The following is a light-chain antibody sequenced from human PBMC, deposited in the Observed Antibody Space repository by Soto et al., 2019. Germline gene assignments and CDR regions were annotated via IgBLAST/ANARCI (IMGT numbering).Light chain of an antibody. CDR3: SSYTSSSIDYV. CDR1: SSDVGGYNY. Sequence: QSVLTQPASVSGSPGQSITISCTGTSSDVGGYNYVSWYQQHPGKAPKLMIYKVSNPPSGVSHRFSGSKSGNTASLTISGLQAEDEADYYCSSYTSSSIDYVFGTGTKLTVL. CDR2: KVS. V-gene: IGLV2-14*01. J-gene: IGLJ1*01.